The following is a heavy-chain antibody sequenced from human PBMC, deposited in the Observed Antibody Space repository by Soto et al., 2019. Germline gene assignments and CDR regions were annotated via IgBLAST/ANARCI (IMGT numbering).Heavy chain of an antibody. CDR3: ARDLAITVPAPMGY. CDR1: GGTFSTYT. J-gene: IGHJ4*02. Sequence: QVQLVQSGAEVKKPGSSVRVSCKASGGTFSTYTISWVRQAPGQGLEWMGRIIPIVDRANYAQKFQGRVTITADKSTSTAHMELSSLRSDDTAVYYCARDLAITVPAPMGYWGQGTLVTVSS. V-gene: IGHV1-69*08. CDR2: IIPIVDRA. D-gene: IGHD2-2*01.